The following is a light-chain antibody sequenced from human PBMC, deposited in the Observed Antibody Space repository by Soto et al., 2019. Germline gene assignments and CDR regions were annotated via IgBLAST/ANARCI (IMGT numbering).Light chain of an antibody. CDR1: ALPKVY. CDR3: QSADSSISYVL. V-gene: IGLV3-25*03. Sequence: SYELTQPPSVSVSPGQTARITCSGGALPKVYAYWYQQKPGQAPVLVIYKDIHRPSGVPERFSGSTSGTTVTLTISGVQAEDEADYYYQSADSSISYVLFGGGTKLTV. CDR2: KDI. J-gene: IGLJ2*01.